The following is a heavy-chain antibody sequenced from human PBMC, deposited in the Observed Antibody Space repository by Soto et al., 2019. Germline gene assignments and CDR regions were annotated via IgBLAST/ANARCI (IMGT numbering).Heavy chain of an antibody. CDR2: IKQDGSEK. J-gene: IGHJ3*02. CDR3: ARDPGYGDYDAFDI. Sequence: GGSLRLSCAASGFTFSSYWMSWVRQAPGKGLEWVANIKQDGSEKYYVDSVKGRFTISRDNAKNSLYLQMNSLVAEDTAVYYCARDPGYGDYDAFDIWGQGTMVTVSS. V-gene: IGHV3-7*01. CDR1: GFTFSSYW. D-gene: IGHD4-17*01.